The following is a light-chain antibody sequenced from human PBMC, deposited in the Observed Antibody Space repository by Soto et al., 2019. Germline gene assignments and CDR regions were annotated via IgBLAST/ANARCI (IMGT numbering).Light chain of an antibody. CDR3: QQSYISPRT. V-gene: IGKV1-39*01. CDR1: QSISTY. CDR2: DVS. J-gene: IGKJ1*01. Sequence: DIQMTQSPSSLSASVGDRVTITCRASQSISTYLNWYQQKSGNAPKLLIYDVSTLQTGVPSRFSGSGSGTDFTLTISSLQHEDFETYYCQQSYISPRTFGQGTKVDIK.